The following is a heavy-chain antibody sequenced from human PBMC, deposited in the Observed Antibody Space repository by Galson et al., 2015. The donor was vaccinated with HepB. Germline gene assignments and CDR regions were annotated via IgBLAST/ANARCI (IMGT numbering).Heavy chain of an antibody. CDR2: IYYMGGT. Sequence: TLSLTCDVSGGSISGSPFYWSWIRQHPGKGLEWIGYIYYMGGTHYNPSLTGRATISVDTSKNQFSLLVNSVTVADTAVYYCARGAGRIVVATKIDYWGQGKLVTVSP. V-gene: IGHV4-31*11. D-gene: IGHD3-22*01. CDR3: ARGAGRIVVATKIDY. CDR1: GGSISGSPFY. J-gene: IGHJ4*02.